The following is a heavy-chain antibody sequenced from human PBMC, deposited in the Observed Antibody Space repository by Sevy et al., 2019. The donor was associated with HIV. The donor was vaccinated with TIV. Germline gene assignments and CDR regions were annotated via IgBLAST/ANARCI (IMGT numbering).Heavy chain of an antibody. J-gene: IGHJ4*02. CDR3: VKDGDYGGNAHFDY. CDR2: IKQDGSEK. Sequence: GGSLRLSCAASGFTFSTCWMSWVRQAPAKGLEWVANIKQDGSEKNYVDSVKGRFTISRDNAKHSLYLQMNSLRAEDTAVYYCVKDGDYGGNAHFDYWGQGSLVTVS. D-gene: IGHD4-17*01. CDR1: GFTFSTCW. V-gene: IGHV3-7*01.